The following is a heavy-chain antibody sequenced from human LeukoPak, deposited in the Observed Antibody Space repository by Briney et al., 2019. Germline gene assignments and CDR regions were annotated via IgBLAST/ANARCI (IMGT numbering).Heavy chain of an antibody. CDR1: GVTVSSNY. V-gene: IGHV3-66*01. CDR2: IYRGRSP. CDR3: ASSGGNPLDAFDI. Sequence: GGSLRLSCAASGVTVSSNYMSWVRDAPGKGLEGVSVIYRGRSPYYANSVQGRFTTSTDHSENTLYLQMNSLRTEDTAVYYCASSGGNPLDAFDIWGQGTMVTVSS. D-gene: IGHD4-23*01. J-gene: IGHJ3*02.